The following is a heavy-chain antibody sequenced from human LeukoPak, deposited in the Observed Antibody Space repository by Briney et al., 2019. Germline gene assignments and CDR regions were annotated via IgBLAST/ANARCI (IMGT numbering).Heavy chain of an antibody. CDR3: ARDKGGDYYYYGMDV. J-gene: IGHJ6*02. CDR2: IYSGGST. V-gene: IGHV3-66*01. D-gene: IGHD3-16*01. Sequence: GGSLRLSCAASGFTVSNNYMTWVRQAPGKGLEWVSLIYSGGSTYYADSVKGRFTISRDNSKNTVYLQMNSLRAEDTAVYYCARDKGGDYYYYGMDVWGQGTTVTVSS. CDR1: GFTVSNNY.